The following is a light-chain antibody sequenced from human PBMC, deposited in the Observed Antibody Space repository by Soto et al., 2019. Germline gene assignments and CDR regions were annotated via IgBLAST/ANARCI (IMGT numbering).Light chain of an antibody. J-gene: IGLJ1*01. CDR2: QDS. CDR3: QAWDSSNYV. V-gene: IGLV3-1*01. Sequence: SYELTQPPSVSVSPGQTASITCSGDKLGDKYACWYQQKPGQSPVLVIYQDSKRPSGIPERFSGSNSGNTATLTISGTQAMDEADYYCQAWDSSNYVFGTGTNLTVL. CDR1: KLGDKY.